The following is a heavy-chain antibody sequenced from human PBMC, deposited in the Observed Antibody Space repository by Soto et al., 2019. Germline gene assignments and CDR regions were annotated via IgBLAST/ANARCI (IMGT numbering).Heavy chain of an antibody. CDR2: IVVGSGNT. Sequence: ASVKVSCKASGFTFTSSAVQWVRQARGQRLEWIGWIVVGSGNTNYAQKFQERVTITRDMSTSTAYMELSSLRSEDTAVYYCAAGYSYGYYYYYGMDVWGQGTTVTVSS. J-gene: IGHJ6*02. CDR3: AAGYSYGYYYYYGMDV. V-gene: IGHV1-58*01. CDR1: GFTFTSSA. D-gene: IGHD5-18*01.